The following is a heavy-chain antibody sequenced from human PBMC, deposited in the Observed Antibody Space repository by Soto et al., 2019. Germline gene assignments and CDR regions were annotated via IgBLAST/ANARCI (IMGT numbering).Heavy chain of an antibody. J-gene: IGHJ6*02. CDR1: GGSISSGGYS. V-gene: IGHV4-30-2*01. D-gene: IGHD2-2*01. CDR2: IYHSGST. CDR3: ARDPRPLTYIVLVPAAPYGMDV. Sequence: KPSETLSLTCAVSGGSISSGGYSRSWIRQPPGKGLEWIGYIYHSGSTYYNPSLKSRVTISVDRSKNQFSLKLSSVTAADTAVYYCARDPRPLTYIVLVPAAPYGMDVWGQGTTVTVSS.